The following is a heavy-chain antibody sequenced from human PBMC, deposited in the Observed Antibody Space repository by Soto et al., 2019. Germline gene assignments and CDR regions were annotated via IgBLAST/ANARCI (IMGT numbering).Heavy chain of an antibody. CDR1: GGTLSSYA. V-gene: IGHV1-69*13. Sequence: GASVKVSCKASGGTLSSYAISWVRQAPGQGLEWMGGIIPIFGTANYAQKFQGRVTITADESTSTAYMELSSLRSEDTAVYYCARGCLKRTPGGGWFDPWGQGTLVTVSS. CDR3: ARGCLKRTPGGGWFDP. CDR2: IIPIFGTA. D-gene: IGHD3-16*01. J-gene: IGHJ5*02.